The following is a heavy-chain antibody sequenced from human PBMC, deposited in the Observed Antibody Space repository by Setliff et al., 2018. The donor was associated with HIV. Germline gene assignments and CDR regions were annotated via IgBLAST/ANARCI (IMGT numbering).Heavy chain of an antibody. J-gene: IGHJ6*02. Sequence: GASVKVSCKASGYTFTSYGISWVRQAPGQGLEWMGWISAYNGNTNYAQKLQGRVTMTTNTSTSTAYMELRSLRSDDTAVYYCARQQQLVPRPSYYYYGTDVWGQGTTVTVSS. D-gene: IGHD6-13*01. CDR1: GYTFTSYG. CDR2: ISAYNGNT. V-gene: IGHV1-18*01. CDR3: ARQQQLVPRPSYYYYGTDV.